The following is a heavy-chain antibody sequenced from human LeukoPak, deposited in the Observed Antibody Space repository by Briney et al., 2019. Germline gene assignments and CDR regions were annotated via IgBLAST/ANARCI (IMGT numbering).Heavy chain of an antibody. CDR2: ISYTGTYI. CDR3: VRDRGTYRPIDY. J-gene: IGHJ4*02. V-gene: IGHV3-21*04. D-gene: IGHD1-26*01. Sequence: GGSLRLSCAVSGFTFSSEAMGWVRQLPGGGLEWVSSISYTGTYIHYADSVKGRFTISRDNAQNSLYLQMNSLRAEDTAIYYCVRDRGTYRPIDYWGQGTLVTVSS. CDR1: GFTFSSEA.